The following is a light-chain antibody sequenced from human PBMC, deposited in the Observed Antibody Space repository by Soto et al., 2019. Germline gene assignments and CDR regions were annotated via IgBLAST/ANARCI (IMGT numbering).Light chain of an antibody. J-gene: IGKJ1*01. CDR2: DAS. Sequence: EIVLTQSPATLSLSPGERATLSCRASQSVANYLAWYQQKPGQAPRLLIYDASNRATGIPDRFSGSGSGTEFTLIISSLQSEDSAVYYCQQYNSWLWTFGQGTKVDIK. V-gene: IGKV3-11*01. CDR3: QQYNSWLWT. CDR1: QSVANY.